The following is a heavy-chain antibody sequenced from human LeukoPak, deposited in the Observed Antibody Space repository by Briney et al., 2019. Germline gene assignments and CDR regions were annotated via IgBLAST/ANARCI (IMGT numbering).Heavy chain of an antibody. CDR1: GFTFSSYA. V-gene: IGHV3-23*01. D-gene: IGHD6-13*01. CDR3: AILYSTNY. Sequence: GGSLRLSCAASGFTFSSYAMTWVRQAPGKGLEWVSGVSNSGGFTYYADSVKGRLTISRDNSKNTLYLQMNSLRAEDTALYYCAILYSTNYWGQGTLVTVSS. CDR2: VSNSGGFT. J-gene: IGHJ4*02.